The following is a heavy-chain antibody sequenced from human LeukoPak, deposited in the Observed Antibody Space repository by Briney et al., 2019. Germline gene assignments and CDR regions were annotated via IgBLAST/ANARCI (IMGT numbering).Heavy chain of an antibody. V-gene: IGHV1-2*02. CDR1: GYTFTGYY. J-gene: IGHJ4*02. D-gene: IGHD3-3*01. CDR2: INPNTGGT. Sequence: GASVKVSCKASGYTFTGYYMHWVRQAPGQGLEWMGWINPNTGGTNYAQKFQGKVTMTRDTSISTAYMDLSRLRSDDTAVYYCARSKAVLRFLEWLLENWGQGTLVTVSS. CDR3: ARSKAVLRFLEWLLEN.